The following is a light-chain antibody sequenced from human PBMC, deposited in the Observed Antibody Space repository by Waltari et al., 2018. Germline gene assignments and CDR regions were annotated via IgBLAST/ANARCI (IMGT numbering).Light chain of an antibody. J-gene: IGKJ1*01. Sequence: DIVMTQSLDSLAVSLGERATINCKSSQSVLHSSNNKNYLAWYQQKPGQPPNLLIYWASTRESGVPDRFSGSGSGTDFTLTISSLQAEDVAVYYCQQYFSAPWTFGQGTKVEIK. V-gene: IGKV4-1*01. CDR1: QSVLHSSNNKNY. CDR2: WAS. CDR3: QQYFSAPWT.